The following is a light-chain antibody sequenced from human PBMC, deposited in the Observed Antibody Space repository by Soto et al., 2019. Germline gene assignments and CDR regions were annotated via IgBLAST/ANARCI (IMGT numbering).Light chain of an antibody. V-gene: IGKV3-20*01. CDR1: QSVSSSY. CDR3: QLYCSSPPT. J-gene: IGKJ4*01. Sequence: EIVLTQSPGTLSLSPGERATLSCRASQSVSSSYLAWYQQKPGQAPRLLIYGASSRATCIPDRFSGSGSGTDFILTISRLEAEEFAVYYCQLYCSSPPTFGGGNKVEMK. CDR2: GAS.